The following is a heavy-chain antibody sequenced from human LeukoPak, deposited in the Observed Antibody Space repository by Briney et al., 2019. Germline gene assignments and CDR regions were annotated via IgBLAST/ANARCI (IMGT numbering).Heavy chain of an antibody. V-gene: IGHV3-13*01. D-gene: IGHD3-22*01. CDR2: IGTAGDT. J-gene: IGHJ6*03. CDR3: ARAPAGGYYDSSGYPGYMDV. CDR1: GFTFSSYD. Sequence: GGSLRLSCAASGFTFSSYDMHWVRQATGKGLEWVSAIGTAGDTYYPGSVKGRFTISRENAKNSLNLQMNSLRAGDTAVYYCARAPAGGYYDSSGYPGYMDVWGKGTTVTVSS.